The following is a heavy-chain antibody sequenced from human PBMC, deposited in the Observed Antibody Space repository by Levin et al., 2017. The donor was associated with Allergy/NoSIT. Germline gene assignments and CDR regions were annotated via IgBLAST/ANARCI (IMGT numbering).Heavy chain of an antibody. CDR2: FKAKTDGGTT. CDR3: TTRRWFGDELGDY. D-gene: IGHD3-10*01. V-gene: IGHV3-15*01. Sequence: GGSLRLSCAVSGVTVSDAWMSWVRQAPGKGLEWVGLFKAKTDGGTTHYAAPVNGRFTISRDDSENTLYLEMNSLKSEDTGIYYCTTRRWFGDELGDYWGRGTQVTVSS. CDR1: GVTVSDAW. J-gene: IGHJ4*02.